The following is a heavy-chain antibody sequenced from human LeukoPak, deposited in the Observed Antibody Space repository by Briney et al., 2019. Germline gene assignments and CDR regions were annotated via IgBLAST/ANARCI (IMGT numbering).Heavy chain of an antibody. CDR1: GGSISSSNW. CDR3: ASIDSSGYSNWFDP. V-gene: IGHV4-4*02. CDR2: IYHSGST. Sequence: SGTLSLTCAVSGGSISSSNWWSWVRQPPGKGLEWIGEIYHSGSTNYNPSLKSRVTISVDKSKNQFSLELSSVTAADTAVYYCASIDSSGYSNWFDPWGQGTLVTVSS. J-gene: IGHJ5*02. D-gene: IGHD3-22*01.